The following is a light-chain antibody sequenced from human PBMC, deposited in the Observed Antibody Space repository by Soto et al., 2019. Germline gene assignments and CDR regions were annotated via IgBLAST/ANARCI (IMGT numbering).Light chain of an antibody. J-gene: IGKJ1*01. CDR1: QGIKND. V-gene: IGKV1-6*01. Sequence: AIQMTQSPSSLSASVGDRVTITCRASQGIKNDLSWYQQKPGKAPKLLIYATSALQSGVPSRFSGSGSGTDFTLTISSLLPEDFATYYCLRDYYYPWTFGQGTKVEIK. CDR2: ATS. CDR3: LRDYYYPWT.